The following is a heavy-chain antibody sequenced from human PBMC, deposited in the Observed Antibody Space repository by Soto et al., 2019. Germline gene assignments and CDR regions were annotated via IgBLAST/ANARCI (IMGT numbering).Heavy chain of an antibody. CDR1: GFTFSGYG. D-gene: IGHD3-3*01. J-gene: IGHJ6*02. V-gene: IGHV3-30*18. Sequence: SLRLSCAASGFTFSGYGMHWVRQAPGKGLEWVAVISYDGSNKHYADSVRGRCTISRDNFKNMLYLQMNSLRAEDTAMYYCAKDRNRVLFGVAVGMDVWGQGTTVTVSS. CDR2: ISYDGSNK. CDR3: AKDRNRVLFGVAVGMDV.